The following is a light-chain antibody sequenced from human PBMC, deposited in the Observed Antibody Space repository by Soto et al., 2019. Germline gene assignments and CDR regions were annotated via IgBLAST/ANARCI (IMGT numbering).Light chain of an antibody. CDR2: GAT. J-gene: IGKJ3*01. CDR1: QSVSSSY. Sequence: EIVLTQSPGTLSLSPGERATLSCRASQSVSSSYLAWYQQKPGQAPRLLIHGATTRATGIPARFSGSGSGTDFTLTISSLQPEDFATYFCQQSYSTPRAFGPGTKVDIK. V-gene: IGKV3-20*01. CDR3: QQSYSTPRA.